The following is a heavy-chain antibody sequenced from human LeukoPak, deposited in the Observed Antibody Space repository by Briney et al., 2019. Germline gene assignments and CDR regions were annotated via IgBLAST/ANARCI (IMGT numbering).Heavy chain of an antibody. D-gene: IGHD3-9*01. CDR1: GFTFSSFG. CDR2: ITYDGSKK. J-gene: IGHJ4*02. V-gene: IGHV3-30-3*01. CDR3: ARGLDYDILTF. Sequence: GGSLRLSCAASGFTFSSFGMHWARQAPGKGLEWVAVITYDGSKKYYADSVKGRFTISRDNSKNTLYLQMDSLRAEDTAVYYCARGLDYDILTFWGQGTLVTVSS.